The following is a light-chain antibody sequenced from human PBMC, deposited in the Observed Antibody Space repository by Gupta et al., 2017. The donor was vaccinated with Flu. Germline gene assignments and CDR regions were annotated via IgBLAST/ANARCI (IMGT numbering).Light chain of an antibody. CDR3: QSTDRSGVYKV. J-gene: IGLJ1*01. CDR1: ALPKQY. CDR2: KDS. V-gene: IGLV3-25*02. Sequence: SHELTQPPSVSVSPGQTARITCFGDALPKQYVYWYQQRPGQAPVLVIYKDSERPSGVSERFSGANSGTAATLTISGARAEDEADYYCQSTDRSGVYKVFGGGTKVTVL.